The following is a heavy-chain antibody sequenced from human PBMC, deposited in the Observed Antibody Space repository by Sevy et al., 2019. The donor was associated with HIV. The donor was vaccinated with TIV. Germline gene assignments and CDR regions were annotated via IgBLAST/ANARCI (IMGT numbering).Heavy chain of an antibody. V-gene: IGHV1-18*01. Sequence: ASVKVSCKASGYTFTSYGISWVRQAPGQGLEWMGWISAYNGNTNYAQKLQGRVTMTTDTSTSTAYMELRSLRSDDTAVYYCARDFRPYCSSTSCSYTPYSSSWYESDYWGQGTLVTVSS. CDR1: GYTFTSYG. CDR2: ISAYNGNT. CDR3: ARDFRPYCSSTSCSYTPYSSSWYESDY. J-gene: IGHJ4*02. D-gene: IGHD2-2*01.